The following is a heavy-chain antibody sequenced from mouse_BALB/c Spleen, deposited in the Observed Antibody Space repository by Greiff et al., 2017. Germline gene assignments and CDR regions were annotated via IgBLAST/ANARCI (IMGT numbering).Heavy chain of an antibody. CDR3: ARGGLLRYPFDY. D-gene: IGHD1-1*01. J-gene: IGHJ2*01. CDR2: INPSTGYT. Sequence: QVQLQQSGAELAKPGASVKMSCKASGYTFTSYWMHWVKQRPGQGLEWIGYINPSTGYTEYNQKFKDKATLTADKSSSTAYMQLSSLTSEDSAVYYCARGGLLRYPFDYWGQGTTLTVSS. CDR1: GYTFTSYW. V-gene: IGHV1-7*01.